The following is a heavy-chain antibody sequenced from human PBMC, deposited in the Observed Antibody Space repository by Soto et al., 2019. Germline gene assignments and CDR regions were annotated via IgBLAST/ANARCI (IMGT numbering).Heavy chain of an antibody. V-gene: IGHV3-23*01. CDR2: ISGSGDAT. CDR1: GFTLDNYA. CDR3: VKDWRGNECSGGGCLSF. D-gene: IGHD1-1*01. Sequence: EVHLLESGGGLVQPGESLILSCAASGFTLDNYAMTWVRQAPGMGLQWVSSISGSGDATYSADSVKGRFTISRDNSKNTLFLQMNYLRAEDAALYYCVKDWRGNECSGGGCLSFWGQGALVTVSP. J-gene: IGHJ4*02.